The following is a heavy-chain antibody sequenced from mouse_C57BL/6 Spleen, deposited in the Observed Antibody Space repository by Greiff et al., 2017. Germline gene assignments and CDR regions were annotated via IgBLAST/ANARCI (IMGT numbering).Heavy chain of an antibody. CDR3: ARSGDYDGYAMDY. V-gene: IGHV1-81*01. D-gene: IGHD2-4*01. J-gene: IGHJ4*01. Sequence: VKLQESGAELARPGASVKLSCKASGYTFTSYGISWVKQRTGQGLEWIGEIYPRSGNTYYNEKFKGKATLTADKSSSTAYMELRSLTSEDSAVYFCARSGDYDGYAMDYWGQGTSVTVSS. CDR2: IYPRSGNT. CDR1: GYTFTSYG.